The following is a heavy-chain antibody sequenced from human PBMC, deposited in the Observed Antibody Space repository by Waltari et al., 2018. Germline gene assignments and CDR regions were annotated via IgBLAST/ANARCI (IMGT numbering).Heavy chain of an antibody. D-gene: IGHD2-8*01. Sequence: QVQLVQSGAEVKKPGSSVKVSCKASGGTFSSYAISWVRQAPGQGLEWMGGIIPSFGTANYAQKFQGKVTMTTDESTSTAYMELRSLRSEDTAVYYCARGLEKMVYARDAFDIWGQGTMVTVSS. V-gene: IGHV1-69*05. CDR2: IIPSFGTA. J-gene: IGHJ3*02. CDR3: ARGLEKMVYARDAFDI. CDR1: GGTFSSYA.